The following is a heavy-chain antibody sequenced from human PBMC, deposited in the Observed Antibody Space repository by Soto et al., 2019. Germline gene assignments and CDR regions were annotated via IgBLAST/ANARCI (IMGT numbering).Heavy chain of an antibody. Sequence: EVQLVESGGGLVQPGGSLRLSCAASGFTFSSYSMNWVRQAPGKGLEWVSYISSSSSTIYYADSVKGRFTISRDNAKNSLYLQMNSLRDEDTAVYYCARETSRDGYKRRAPFDYWGQGTLVTVSS. CDR3: ARETSRDGYKRRAPFDY. CDR2: ISSSSSTI. V-gene: IGHV3-48*02. D-gene: IGHD5-12*01. CDR1: GFTFSSYS. J-gene: IGHJ4*02.